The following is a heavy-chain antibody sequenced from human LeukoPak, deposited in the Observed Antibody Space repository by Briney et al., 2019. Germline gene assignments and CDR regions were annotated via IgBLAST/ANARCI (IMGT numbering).Heavy chain of an antibody. CDR2: ISGSGGST. CDR1: GFIFSNYA. J-gene: IGHJ4*02. V-gene: IGHV3-23*01. CDR3: TRDRPSEAY. Sequence: GGSLRLSCAASGFIFSNYAMSWVRQAPGKGLEWVSGISGSGGSTYYAGSVKGRFTISRDNSKNTLYLQMNSLRADDTAVYYCTRDRPSEAYWGQGTLVTVSS.